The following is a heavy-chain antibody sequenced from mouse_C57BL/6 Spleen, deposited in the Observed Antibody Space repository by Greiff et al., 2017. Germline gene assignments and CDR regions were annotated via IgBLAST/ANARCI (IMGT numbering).Heavy chain of an antibody. CDR3: ARGGTTDPLGY. Sequence: VQLQQSGPELVKPGASVKISCKASGYTFTDYYMNWVKQSHGKSLEWIGDINPNNGGTSYNQKFKGKDTLTVDKSSSTAYMELRSLTSEDSAVYYCARGGTTDPLGYWGQGTTLTVSS. D-gene: IGHD1-1*01. J-gene: IGHJ2*01. CDR1: GYTFTDYY. V-gene: IGHV1-26*01. CDR2: INPNNGGT.